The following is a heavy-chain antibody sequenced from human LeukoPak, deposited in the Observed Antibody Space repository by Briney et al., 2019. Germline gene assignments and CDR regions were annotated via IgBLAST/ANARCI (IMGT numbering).Heavy chain of an antibody. V-gene: IGHV3-7*01. CDR3: RSGGAAPGSFDN. D-gene: IGHD6-13*01. J-gene: IGHJ4*02. CDR2: IKYDGSEE. Sequence: GRSLRLSCAASGFTFSDYWMSWMRQDPGKGLEWVANIKYDGSEEYYVDSVKGRFTISRDNAENSLYLQLSSLRVEDTAVYYCRSGGAAPGSFDNWGQGTLVTVSP. CDR1: GFTFSDYW.